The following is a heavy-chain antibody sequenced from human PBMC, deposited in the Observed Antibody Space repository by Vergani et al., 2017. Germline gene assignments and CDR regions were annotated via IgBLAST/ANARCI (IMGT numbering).Heavy chain of an antibody. CDR2: IGVSDNSI. J-gene: IGHJ4*02. CDR1: GFTFSSYS. CDR3: VGDPDYSKLDS. D-gene: IGHD4-11*01. V-gene: IGHV3-21*05. Sequence: EVQLVESGGGLVKPGGSLRLSCAASGFTFSSYSMNWVRQTPGKGLEWISYIGVSDNSIYYADSVMGRFAISRDNARNLLFLQMNSLRADDSALYFCVGDPDYSKLDSWGQGTLVTVS.